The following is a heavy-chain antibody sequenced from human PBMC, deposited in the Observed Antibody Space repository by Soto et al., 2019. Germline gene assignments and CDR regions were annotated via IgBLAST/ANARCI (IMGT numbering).Heavy chain of an antibody. CDR1: GFTFSDYA. CDR2: ISGSGGST. CDR3: PREVYEERQRQYYYFGMDV. V-gene: IGHV3-23*01. J-gene: IGHJ6*02. D-gene: IGHD1-1*01. Sequence: GGSLKLSCVASGFTFSDYAMAWVRQSPGKGLEWVSSISGSGGSTYYADSVKGRFTISRDNSKNTVFLQMNSLRDDDAAVYYCPREVYEERQRQYYYFGMDVWGQGTTITVSS.